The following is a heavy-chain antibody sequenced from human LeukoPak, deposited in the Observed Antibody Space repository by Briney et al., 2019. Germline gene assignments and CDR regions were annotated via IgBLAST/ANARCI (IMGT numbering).Heavy chain of an antibody. CDR2: INHSGST. V-gene: IGHV4-34*01. D-gene: IGHD6-6*01. Sequence: PSETLSLTCAVYGGSFSGYYWSWIRQPPGKGLEWIGEINHSGSTNYNPSLKSRVTISVDTSKNQFSLKLSSVTAADTAVYYCARVAVLAPSFDYWGQETLVTVSS. CDR1: GGSFSGYY. CDR3: ARVAVLAPSFDY. J-gene: IGHJ4*02.